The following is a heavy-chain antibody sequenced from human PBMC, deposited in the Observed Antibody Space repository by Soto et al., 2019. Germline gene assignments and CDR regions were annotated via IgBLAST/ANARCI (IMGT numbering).Heavy chain of an antibody. D-gene: IGHD2-21*02. CDR3: ASPRVQAYCGGDCYSGWFDP. J-gene: IGHJ5*02. Sequence: QVQLVQSGAEVKKPGSSVKVSCKASGGTFSSYAISWVRQAPGQGLEWMGGIIPIFGTANYAQKFQGRVTITADESTSTAYMELSSLRSEDTAVYYCASPRVQAYCGGDCYSGWFDPWGQGTLVTVSS. CDR1: GGTFSSYA. V-gene: IGHV1-69*01. CDR2: IIPIFGTA.